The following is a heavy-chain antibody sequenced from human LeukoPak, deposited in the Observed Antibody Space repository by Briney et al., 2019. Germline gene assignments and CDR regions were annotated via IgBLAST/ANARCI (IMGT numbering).Heavy chain of an antibody. Sequence: GGSLRLSCAASGFTFSSYAMSWGRQAPGKGLEWVSAIRGKWGSTYYADSAKGRFTISRDNSKNTLYLQMNSLRAEDTAVYYCAKDYIVLVPAAIEPTYYDFDIWGQGTMVTVSS. V-gene: IGHV3-23*01. D-gene: IGHD2-2*02. CDR1: GFTFSSYA. J-gene: IGHJ3*02. CDR3: AKDYIVLVPAAIEPTYYDFDI. CDR2: IRGKWGST.